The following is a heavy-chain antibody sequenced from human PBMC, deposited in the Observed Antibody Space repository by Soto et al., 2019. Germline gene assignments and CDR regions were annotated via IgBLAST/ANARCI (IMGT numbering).Heavy chain of an antibody. CDR1: GGSISSGDYY. J-gene: IGHJ6*02. CDR3: ARARWLAYYYYGMDV. CDR2: IYYSGST. D-gene: IGHD3-10*01. V-gene: IGHV4-30-4*01. Sequence: PSETLSLTCTVSGGSISSGDYYWSWIRQPPGKGLEWIGYIYYSGSTYYNPSLKSRVTISVDTSKNQFSLKLSSVTAADAAVYYCARARWLAYYYYGMDVWGQGTTVTVSS.